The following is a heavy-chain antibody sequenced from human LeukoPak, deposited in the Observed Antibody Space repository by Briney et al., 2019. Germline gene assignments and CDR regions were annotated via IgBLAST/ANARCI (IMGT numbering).Heavy chain of an antibody. D-gene: IGHD6-6*01. Sequence: SETLSLTCTASGDTISSGSYSWSWIRQPPGKGLEWIGYIYHSGSTYYNPSLKSRVTISVDRSENQFSLKLSSVTAADTAVYYCARTSIAARRANTFDIWGQGTMVTVSS. J-gene: IGHJ3*02. CDR2: IYHSGST. CDR3: ARTSIAARRANTFDI. CDR1: GDTISSGSYS. V-gene: IGHV4-30-2*01.